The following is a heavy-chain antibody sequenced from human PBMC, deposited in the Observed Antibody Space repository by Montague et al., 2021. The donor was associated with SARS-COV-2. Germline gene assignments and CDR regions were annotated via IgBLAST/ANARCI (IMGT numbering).Heavy chain of an antibody. V-gene: IGHV4-34*01. CDR1: GGSFSGYY. CDR2: INHSGST. J-gene: IGHJ6*02. D-gene: IGHD3-10*01. CDR3: TRVRYYGSGTSLGMDV. Sequence: SETLSLTCAVYGGSFSGYYWSWIRQPPGKGLEWIGEINHSGSTNYNPSLKSRVTISVDTSKDQFSLKLSSVTAAGTAAYYCTRVRYYGSGTSLGMDVWGQGTTVTVSS.